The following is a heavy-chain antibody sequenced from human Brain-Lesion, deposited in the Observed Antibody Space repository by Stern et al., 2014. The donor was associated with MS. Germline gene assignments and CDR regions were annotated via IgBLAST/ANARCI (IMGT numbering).Heavy chain of an antibody. CDR2: VNNDGRRT. CDR1: GFTFANYW. D-gene: IGHD3-10*01. V-gene: IGHV3-74*02. CDR3: ARGERWFDS. Sequence: EVQLVESGGGLVQPGASLRLSCAASGFTFANYWIHWVRQAPGQGLGWVSRVNNDGRRTSYADSVKGRFTMSRDNAKNTLYLQMNSLRVEDTAIYYCARGERWFDSWGQGTLFTVSS. J-gene: IGHJ5*01.